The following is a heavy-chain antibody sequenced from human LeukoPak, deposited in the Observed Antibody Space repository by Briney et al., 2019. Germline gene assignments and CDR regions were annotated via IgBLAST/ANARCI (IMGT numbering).Heavy chain of an antibody. V-gene: IGHV5-10-1*01. CDR1: GYAFTNYW. Sequence: GESLRISRQGSGYAFTNYWINRVRQIPGEGPELVGKIDLTDSSTIYSPSFEGHVTITVDKSTSTAYLQWSGLKASDTAMYYCTRRCGVVMTPLSAVCAFDFWGQGTVVTVSS. CDR3: TRRCGVVMTPLSAVCAFDF. J-gene: IGHJ3*01. CDR2: IDLTDSST. D-gene: IGHD2-21*02.